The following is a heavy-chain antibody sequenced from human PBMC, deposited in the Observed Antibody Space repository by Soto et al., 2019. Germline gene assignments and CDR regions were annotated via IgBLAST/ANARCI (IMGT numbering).Heavy chain of an antibody. J-gene: IGHJ5*02. Sequence: EVQLLESGGGLVQPGGSLRLSCAASGFTFSSYTMSWVRQAPGKGLEWVSGISATGGSTYYADSVKGRFTFSRDNSKNTLYLQMNSLRAEDMAVYYCAKGFIRDCGGDCTVDTWGQGTLVTVSS. CDR2: ISATGGST. V-gene: IGHV3-23*01. CDR3: AKGFIRDCGGDCTVDT. D-gene: IGHD2-21*02. CDR1: GFTFSSYT.